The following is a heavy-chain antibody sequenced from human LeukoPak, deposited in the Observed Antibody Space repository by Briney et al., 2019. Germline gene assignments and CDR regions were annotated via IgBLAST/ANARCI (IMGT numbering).Heavy chain of an antibody. Sequence: PSETLSLTCAVSGGSISSGGYSWSWIRQPPGKGLEWIGYIYHSGSTYYNPSLKSRVTISVDRSKNQFSLKLSSVTAADTAVYYCARGNGSGWYYFDYWGQGTLVTVSS. CDR2: IYHSGST. CDR1: GGSISSGGYS. V-gene: IGHV4-30-2*01. J-gene: IGHJ4*02. D-gene: IGHD6-19*01. CDR3: ARGNGSGWYYFDY.